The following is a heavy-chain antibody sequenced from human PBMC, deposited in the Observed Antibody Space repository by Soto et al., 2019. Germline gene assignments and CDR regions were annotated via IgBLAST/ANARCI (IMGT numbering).Heavy chain of an antibody. CDR2: INTGNGNT. CDR1: GYTFTSYS. V-gene: IGHV1-3*04. Sequence: QVQLVQSGAEVKKPGASVKISCKASGYTFTSYSIHWVRQAPGQRLEWMGWINTGNGNTKYSEKFQGRITITRDTSASTAYMELSSLTSEDTAIYYCARDRGFFDYWGQGTLVTVSS. CDR3: ARDRGFFDY. J-gene: IGHJ4*02. D-gene: IGHD5-12*01.